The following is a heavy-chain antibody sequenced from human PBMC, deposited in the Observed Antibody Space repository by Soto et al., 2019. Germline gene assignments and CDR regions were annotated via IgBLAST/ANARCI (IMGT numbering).Heavy chain of an antibody. CDR1: GGSISSYY. Sequence: SETLSLTCTVSGGSISSYYWSWIRQPPGKGLEWIGYIYYSGSTNYNPSLKSRVTISVDTSKNQFSLKLSSVTAADTAVYYWGRRGQIPENWSAPGGRGPRVTVSS. V-gene: IGHV4-59*01. CDR2: IYYSGST. CDR3: GRRGQIPENWSAP. D-gene: IGHD2-2*02. J-gene: IGHJ5*02.